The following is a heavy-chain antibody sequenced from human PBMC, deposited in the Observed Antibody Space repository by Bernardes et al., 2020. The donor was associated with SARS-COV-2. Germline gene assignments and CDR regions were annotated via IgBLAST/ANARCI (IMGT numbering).Heavy chain of an antibody. V-gene: IGHV4-34*01. J-gene: IGHJ4*02. Sequence: SETLSLTCAVYGGSFRGYYWSWIRQPPGQGLAWIGELNHSGRTHYNPSLKSRVTISVDTSKNQFSLKLSSVTAADTAVYYCARDSLYSYGFDYWGQGTLVTGSS. CDR1: GGSFRGYY. D-gene: IGHD5-18*01. CDR2: LNHSGRT. CDR3: ARDSLYSYGFDY.